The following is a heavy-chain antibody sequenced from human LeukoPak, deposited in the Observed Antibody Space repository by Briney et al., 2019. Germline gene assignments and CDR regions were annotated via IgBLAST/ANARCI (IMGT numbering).Heavy chain of an antibody. Sequence: GGSLRLSCAASGFTFSSYSMNWVRQAPGKGLEWVSYISSSSSTIYYADSVKGRFTISRDNAKNSLYLQMNSLRAEDTAVYYCAREFGDYVWGSYEAGAFDIWGQGTMVTVSS. CDR3: AREFGDYVWGSYEAGAFDI. CDR2: ISSSSSTI. CDR1: GFTFSSYS. J-gene: IGHJ3*02. V-gene: IGHV3-48*04. D-gene: IGHD3-16*01.